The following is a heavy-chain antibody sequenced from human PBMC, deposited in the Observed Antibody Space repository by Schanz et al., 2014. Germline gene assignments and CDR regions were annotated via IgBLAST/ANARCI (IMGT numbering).Heavy chain of an antibody. J-gene: IGHJ4*02. CDR2: IKSDGSST. CDR3: ARGGPAYYFDE. V-gene: IGHV3-74*02. CDR1: TFTFSSDW. Sequence: EVQLAESGGGLVQPGESLRLSCAASTFTFSSDWMSWVRQAPGKGLEWVSRIKSDGSSTSYADSVKGRFTISRDNAKNTLYLQMNSLRAEDTAVYYCARGGPAYYFDEWGEGTLVTVSS.